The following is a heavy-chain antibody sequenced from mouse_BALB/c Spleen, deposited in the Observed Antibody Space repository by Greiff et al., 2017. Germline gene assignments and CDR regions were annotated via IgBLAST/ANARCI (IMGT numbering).Heavy chain of an antibody. Sequence: QVQLQQPGAELVRPGASVKLSCKASGYTFTSYWINWVKQRPGQGLEWIGNIYPSDSYTNYNQKFKDKATLTVDKSSSTAYMQLSSPTSEDSAVYYCTRHYDYDPNGAMDYWGQGTSVTVSS. CDR3: TRHYDYDPNGAMDY. CDR2: IYPSDSYT. V-gene: IGHV1-69*02. J-gene: IGHJ4*01. CDR1: GYTFTSYW. D-gene: IGHD2-4*01.